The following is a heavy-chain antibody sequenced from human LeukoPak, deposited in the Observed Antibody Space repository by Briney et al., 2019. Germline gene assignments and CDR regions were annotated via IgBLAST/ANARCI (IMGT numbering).Heavy chain of an antibody. J-gene: IGHJ6*02. D-gene: IGHD4-23*01. V-gene: IGHV1-3*01. CDR2: ISAGSGHT. CDR3: ARGLEYTGYGNNSYNYYYYGMDV. Sequence: ASVKVSCKASGYTFTSYYMHWVRQAPGQRLEWMGWISAGSGHTKYSQKFQGRVTITRDTSASTVSMELTSLRSEDTAVYYCARGLEYTGYGNNSYNYYYYGMDVWGQGTTVTVSS. CDR1: GYTFTSYY.